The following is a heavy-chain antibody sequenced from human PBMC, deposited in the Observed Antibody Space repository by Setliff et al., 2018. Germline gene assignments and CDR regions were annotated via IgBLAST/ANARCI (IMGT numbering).Heavy chain of an antibody. D-gene: IGHD3-3*01. J-gene: IGHJ6*03. Sequence: PSETLSLTCTVSGDPMSSRRYYWAWIRQPPGKGLEWIGEINHSGSTNYNPSLKSRVTMSVDKSKNQFSLKLSSVTAADTAVYYCARMTGFLYTDVWGKGTTVTSP. CDR1: GDPMSSRRYY. CDR3: ARMTGFLYTDV. CDR2: INHSGST. V-gene: IGHV4-61*05.